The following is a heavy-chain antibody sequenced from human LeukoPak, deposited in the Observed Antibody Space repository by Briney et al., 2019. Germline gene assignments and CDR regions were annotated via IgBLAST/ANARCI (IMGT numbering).Heavy chain of an antibody. CDR2: ISSNGGST. CDR1: GFTFSTSA. CDR3: VGVRWFGGSNWFDP. J-gene: IGHJ5*02. V-gene: IGHV3-64D*09. D-gene: IGHD3-10*01. Sequence: GGSLRLSCSASGFTFSTSAMHWVRQAPGKGLEYVSAISSNGGSTYYADSVKGRFTISRDNSKNTLHLQMSSLRAENTAVYYCVGVRWFGGSNWFDPWGQGTLVTVSS.